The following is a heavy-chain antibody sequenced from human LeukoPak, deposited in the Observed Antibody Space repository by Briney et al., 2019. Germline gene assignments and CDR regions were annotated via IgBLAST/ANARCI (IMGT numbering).Heavy chain of an antibody. V-gene: IGHV3-23*01. CDR3: AKKRVYSSGGIVSSEALDY. CDR2: ISGSGGST. D-gene: IGHD6-19*01. CDR1: GFTFSSYA. Sequence: GGSLRLSCAASGFTFSSYAMSWVRQAPGKGLEWVSAISGSGGSTYYADSVEGRFTISRDNSKNTLYLQMNSLRAEDTAAYYCAKKRVYSSGGIVSSEALDYWGQGTLVTVSS. J-gene: IGHJ4*02.